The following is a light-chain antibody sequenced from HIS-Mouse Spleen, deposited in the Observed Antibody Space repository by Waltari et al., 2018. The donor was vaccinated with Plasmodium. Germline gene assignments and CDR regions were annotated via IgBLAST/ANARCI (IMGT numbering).Light chain of an antibody. V-gene: IGKV1-5*03. J-gene: IGKJ1*01. CDR1: QSISSW. Sequence: DIQITQSPSTLSASVGARVTITCRASQSISSWLAWYQQKPWKAPKLLIYKASSLESGVPSRFSGSGSGTEFTLTISSLQPDDFATYYCQQYNSYWTFGQGTKVEIK. CDR2: KAS. CDR3: QQYNSYWT.